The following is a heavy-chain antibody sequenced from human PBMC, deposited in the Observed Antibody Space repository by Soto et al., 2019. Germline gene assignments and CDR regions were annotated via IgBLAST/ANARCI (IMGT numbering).Heavy chain of an antibody. Sequence: GGSLRLSCAASGFTFSSYGMNWVRQAPGKGLEWVSSVSSSGSYIYYADSVKGRFTISRDNSKNTLYLQMNSLRAEDTAVYYCARDSPVAAAGKFDYWGQGTLVTVSS. CDR1: GFTFSSYG. D-gene: IGHD6-13*01. J-gene: IGHJ4*02. CDR2: VSSSGSYI. V-gene: IGHV3-21*01. CDR3: ARDSPVAAAGKFDY.